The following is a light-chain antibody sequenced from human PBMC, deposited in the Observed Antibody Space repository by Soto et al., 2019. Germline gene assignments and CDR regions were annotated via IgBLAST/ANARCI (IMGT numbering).Light chain of an antibody. CDR2: GAS. V-gene: IGKV3-20*01. Sequence: ENLLTQSPRTLSFSPQERATLSCTASQSVSSNYLAWYQQTPGQDPRLLIYGASRGAAGIPDRFSGSGSGTDFTRTISRLEPEDFAVYFCQQYGRSPMFTFVQGTKVDIK. CDR1: QSVSSNY. J-gene: IGKJ2*01. CDR3: QQYGRSPMFT.